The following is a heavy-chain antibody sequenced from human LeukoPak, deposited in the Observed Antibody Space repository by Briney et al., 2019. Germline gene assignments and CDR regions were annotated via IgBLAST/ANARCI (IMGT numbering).Heavy chain of an antibody. J-gene: IGHJ4*02. D-gene: IGHD6-13*01. V-gene: IGHV3-30*03. Sequence: GGSLRLSCAASGFSFSSSDMHWVRQAPPRGLEWVALISQIGDNNYYPDSVRGRFTTSRDNSKSTLDLQMSGLRAEDTAIYYCAADGPSTWYGDFDFWGQGTLVTVSS. CDR2: ISQIGDNN. CDR1: GFSFSSSD. CDR3: AADGPSTWYGDFDF.